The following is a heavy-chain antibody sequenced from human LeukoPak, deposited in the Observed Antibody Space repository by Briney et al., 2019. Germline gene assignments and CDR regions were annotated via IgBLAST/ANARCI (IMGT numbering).Heavy chain of an antibody. V-gene: IGHV3-48*01. J-gene: IGHJ4*02. CDR3: ARDRMGCSFDY. D-gene: IGHD2-8*01. CDR1: GFTFDTYG. Sequence: GGSLELTWAGSGFTFDTYGVNWVRQDPGKGLGWVGFITGGRNTKYYADSVKGRFTISKNNDKNLLYLKINSLRVEDTAVYYCARDRMGCSFDYWGQGTLVTVSS. CDR2: ITGGRNTK.